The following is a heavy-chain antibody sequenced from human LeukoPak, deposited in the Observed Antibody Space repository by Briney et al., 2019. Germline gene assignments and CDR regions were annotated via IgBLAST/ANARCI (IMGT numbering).Heavy chain of an antibody. D-gene: IGHD6-13*01. J-gene: IGHJ6*03. V-gene: IGHV1-69*13. CDR1: GGTFSSYA. CDR3: ARDRSGIAAAGTLYYYYYMDV. Sequence: SVKVSCKASGGTFSSYAISWVRQAPGQGLEWMGGIIPIFGTANYAQKFQGRVTITADESTSTAYMELSSLRSEDTAVYYCARDRSGIAAAGTLYYYYYMDVWGKGTMVTVSS. CDR2: IIPIFGTA.